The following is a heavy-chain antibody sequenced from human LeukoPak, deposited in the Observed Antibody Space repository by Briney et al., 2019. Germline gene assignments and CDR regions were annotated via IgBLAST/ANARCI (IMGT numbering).Heavy chain of an antibody. CDR3: AREPQFSHYFDY. V-gene: IGHV4-34*01. Sequence: PSETLSLTCAVCGVSFSGYYWSWIRQPPGKGLEWIGEINHSGSTNYNPSLKSRVTMSLDTSKDQISLKMSSVTAADTAVYYCAREPQFSHYFDYWGQGTLVTVSS. CDR1: GVSFSGYY. CDR2: INHSGST. J-gene: IGHJ4*02.